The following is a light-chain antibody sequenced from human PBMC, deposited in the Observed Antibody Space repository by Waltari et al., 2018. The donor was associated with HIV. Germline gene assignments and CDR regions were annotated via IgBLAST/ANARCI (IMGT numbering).Light chain of an antibody. Sequence: QSVLTQPPSVSGAPGQRVTISCTGSSSNIGAGYDVHWYKQLPGTAPKLLIYGNNTRPSWVPGRFSGSNSGTSAALAITVRQAEDEADYYCQSYDSNLSGSVFGGGTKLTVV. J-gene: IGLJ3*02. CDR1: SSNIGAGYD. V-gene: IGLV1-40*01. CDR2: GNN. CDR3: QSYDSNLSGSV.